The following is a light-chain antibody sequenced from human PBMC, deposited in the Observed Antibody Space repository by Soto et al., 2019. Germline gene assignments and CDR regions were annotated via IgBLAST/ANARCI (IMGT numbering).Light chain of an antibody. CDR2: KAF. CDR1: QSINNW. V-gene: IGKV1-5*03. CDR3: QQYNSYPWT. Sequence: IQMTQSPSTLSASVGDRVTITCRASQSINNWLAWYQQKPGKAPKLLIYKAFSLESGVPSRFSGRGSGTEFTLTISSLQPDDFATYYCQQYNSYPWTFGQGTKVDIK. J-gene: IGKJ1*01.